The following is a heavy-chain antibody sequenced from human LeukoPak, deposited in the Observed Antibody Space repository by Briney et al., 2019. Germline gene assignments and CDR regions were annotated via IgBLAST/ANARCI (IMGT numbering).Heavy chain of an antibody. V-gene: IGHV3-7*01. CDR2: IKQDGSEK. CDR3: ARNQLLSRYYFDY. Sequence: GGSLRLSCAASGFTFSNYWMSWVRQAPGKGLEWVANIKQDGSEKFYVDSVKGRFTVSRDNAKNSLYLQMNSLRAEDTAVYYCARNQLLSRYYFDYWGQGTLVTVSS. J-gene: IGHJ4*02. D-gene: IGHD2-2*01. CDR1: GFTFSNYW.